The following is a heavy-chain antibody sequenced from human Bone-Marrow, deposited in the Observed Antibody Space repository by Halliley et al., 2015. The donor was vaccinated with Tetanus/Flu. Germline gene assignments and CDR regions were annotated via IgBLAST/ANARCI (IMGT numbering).Heavy chain of an antibody. J-gene: IGHJ3*01. CDR3: ARAETESRGYYAFAV. V-gene: IGHV4-38-2*01. Sequence: TLSLTCGVSDYSIGRAYYWGWIRQPPGKGLEWIGTIYHSGSTYYSPSLKSRVDISLDTSKNQFSLKLRSLTATDTAVYYCARAETESRGYYAFAVWGRGTMVTVSS. D-gene: IGHD3-22*01. CDR2: IYHSGST. CDR1: DYSIGRAYY.